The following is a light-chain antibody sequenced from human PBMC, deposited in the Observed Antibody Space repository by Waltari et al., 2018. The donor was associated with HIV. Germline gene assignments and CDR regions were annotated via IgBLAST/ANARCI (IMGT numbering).Light chain of an antibody. J-gene: IGLJ2*01. CDR1: NLQTKD. CDR3: QVWDTSSDLV. V-gene: IGLV3-21*02. CDR2: DDT. Sequence: SFELSQPPSVSVAPGQTATLACVGNNLQTKDVHWYRQKPGHAPVAVIHDDTDRPPGITDRSSGSNSGDTATLIIRRVEVDDEADYYCQVWDTSSDLVFGGGTKLTVL.